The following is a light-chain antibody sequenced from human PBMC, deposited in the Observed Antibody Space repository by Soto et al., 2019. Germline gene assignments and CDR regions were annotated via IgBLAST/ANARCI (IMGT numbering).Light chain of an antibody. V-gene: IGKV1-5*01. J-gene: IGKJ2*01. CDR1: QSISNW. CDR2: DAS. CDR3: QQYNSDLYT. Sequence: DIQMTQSPSTLSASVGDRVTITCRASQSISNWLAWYQQKPGKAPKLLIYDASSLESGVPSRFSGSGSGTDFTLTISSLQPDDFATYYCQQYNSDLYTFGQGTKLEIK.